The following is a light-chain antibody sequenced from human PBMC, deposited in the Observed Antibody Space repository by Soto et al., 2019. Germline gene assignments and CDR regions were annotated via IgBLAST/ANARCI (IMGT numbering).Light chain of an antibody. CDR1: QSISNW. V-gene: IGKV1-5*03. CDR2: KAS. Sequence: DIQMTQSPSTVSASVGDRVTITCRASQSISNWLAWYQQKPGEAPKLLIYKASTLDSGVPSRFSGSGSGTEFTLTISSLQPDDFATYYCQQYDSYSSTFGQGTKLEIK. CDR3: QQYDSYSST. J-gene: IGKJ2*01.